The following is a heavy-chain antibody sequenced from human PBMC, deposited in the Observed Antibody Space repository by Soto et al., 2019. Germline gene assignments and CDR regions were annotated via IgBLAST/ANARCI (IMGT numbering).Heavy chain of an antibody. V-gene: IGHV3-30*18. CDR2: ISYDGSNK. Sequence: GGSLRLSCAASGFTFSSYGMHWVRQAPGKGLEWVAVISYDGSNKYYADSVKGRFTISRDNSKNTLYLQMNSLRAEDTAVYYCAKAQGPFGELLYPFDYWGQGTLVTVSS. CDR3: AKAQGPFGELLYPFDY. D-gene: IGHD3-10*01. CDR1: GFTFSSYG. J-gene: IGHJ4*02.